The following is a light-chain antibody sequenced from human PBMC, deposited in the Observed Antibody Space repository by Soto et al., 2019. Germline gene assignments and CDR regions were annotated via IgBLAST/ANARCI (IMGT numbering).Light chain of an antibody. CDR3: HHYGSSPYT. V-gene: IGKV3-20*01. CDR1: QSLSGNY. CDR2: GVS. Sequence: EIVLTQSPGTLSLSPGERATLSCRASQSLSGNYLAWYQQKPGQAPRLLIFGVSSRATGIPARFSGSGSGTDFTLTINRLEPEDFAVYYCHHYGSSPYTFGLGTKLEIK. J-gene: IGKJ2*01.